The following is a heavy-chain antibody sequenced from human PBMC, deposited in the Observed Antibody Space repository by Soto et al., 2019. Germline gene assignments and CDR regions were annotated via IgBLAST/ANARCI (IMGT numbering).Heavy chain of an antibody. CDR1: GGSISTYY. D-gene: IGHD3-16*01. CDR2: IHYSGST. CDR3: ARGYDYVWGSDRFDL. Sequence: SETLSLTCTVSGGSISTYYWSWIRQPPGKGLEWIGYIHYSGSTNYNPSLKSRVTISVDTSKNQFSLKVHSVTAADTAVYYCARGYDYVWGSDRFDLWGQGTLVTVSS. V-gene: IGHV4-59*01. J-gene: IGHJ5*02.